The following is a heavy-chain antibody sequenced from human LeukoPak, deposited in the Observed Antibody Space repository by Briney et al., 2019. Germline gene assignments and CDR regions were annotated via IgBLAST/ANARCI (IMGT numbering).Heavy chain of an antibody. Sequence: SVKVSCKASGGTFSSYAISWVRQAPGQGLDWMGGIIPIFGTANYAQKFQSRATITTDESTSTAYMEMSSPRSEDTGVYYCARDPRAVAGTKDAFDIWGQGTMVTVSS. CDR2: IIPIFGTA. J-gene: IGHJ3*02. V-gene: IGHV1-69*05. CDR3: ARDPRAVAGTKDAFDI. D-gene: IGHD6-19*01. CDR1: GGTFSSYA.